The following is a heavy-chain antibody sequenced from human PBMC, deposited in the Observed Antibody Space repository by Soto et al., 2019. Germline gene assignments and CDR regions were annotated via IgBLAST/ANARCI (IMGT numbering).Heavy chain of an antibody. CDR1: GYSFTSSW. V-gene: IGHV5-51*01. CDR3: VRHGDMTASGPMFDY. CDR2: IYPGNSDK. D-gene: IGHD2-15*01. Sequence: GESLKISCQGFGYSFTSSWIGWVRQMPGRGLEWMGVIYPGNSDKSYSPSFQGQVTISADKSIRTAYLQWSSLKPSDTAIYYCVRHGDMTASGPMFDYWGQGALVTVSS. J-gene: IGHJ4*02.